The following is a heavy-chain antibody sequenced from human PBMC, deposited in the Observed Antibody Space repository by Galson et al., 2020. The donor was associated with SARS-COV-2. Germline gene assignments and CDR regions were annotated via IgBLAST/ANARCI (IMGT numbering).Heavy chain of an antibody. J-gene: IGHJ3*02. CDR3: ARGSSSHAFDI. V-gene: IGHV3-33*01. D-gene: IGHD3-10*01. Sequence: TGGSLRLSCEASGFTFSTYGMDWVRQAPGKGLEWVAAIWYDGSNKYYADSVKGRFTISRDNSKNTLYLQINSLRAEDTAVYYCARGSSSHAFDIWGQGTMVTVSS. CDR1: GFTFSTYG. CDR2: IWYDGSNK.